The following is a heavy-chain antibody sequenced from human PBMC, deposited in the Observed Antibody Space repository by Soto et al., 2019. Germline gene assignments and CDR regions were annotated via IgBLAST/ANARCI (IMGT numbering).Heavy chain of an antibody. D-gene: IGHD6-6*01. V-gene: IGHV3-23*01. J-gene: IGHJ5*02. CDR1: GFTFSSYA. CDR3: AKDPYSSSSENNWFDP. Sequence: LRLSCAASGFTFSSYAMSWVRQAPGKGLEWVSAISGSGGSTYYADSVKGRFTISRDNSKNTLYLQMNSLRAEDTAVYYCAKDPYSSSSENNWFDPWGQGTLVTVSS. CDR2: ISGSGGST.